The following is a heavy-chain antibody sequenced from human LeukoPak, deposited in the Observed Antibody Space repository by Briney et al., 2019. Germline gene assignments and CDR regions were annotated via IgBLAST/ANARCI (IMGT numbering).Heavy chain of an antibody. D-gene: IGHD3-22*01. CDR2: IYYSGST. CDR1: GGSISSYY. Sequence: PSETLSLTCTVSGGSISSYYWSWIRQPPGKGLEWIGYIYYSGSTNYNPSLKSRVTISVDTSKNQFSLKLSSVTAADTAVYYCARDMYYYDSSGYYQIDYWGQGTLVTVSS. CDR3: ARDMYYYDSSGYYQIDY. V-gene: IGHV4-59*01. J-gene: IGHJ4*02.